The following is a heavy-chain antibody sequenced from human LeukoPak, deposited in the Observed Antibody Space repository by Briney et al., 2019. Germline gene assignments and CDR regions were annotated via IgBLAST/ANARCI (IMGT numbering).Heavy chain of an antibody. V-gene: IGHV3-48*03. CDR1: VLPQCILE. Sequence: GGSLRLSCTLSVLPQCILETQGPRQAPGKGLEWASNIGSSGTTIYYADSVKGRSFISRDNAKNSLYLQMNSLRVENTVVYYGTVLADGSDFDYWGQGALVTVSS. CDR2: IGSSGTTI. CDR3: TVLADGSDFDY. D-gene: IGHD2-21*01. J-gene: IGHJ4*02.